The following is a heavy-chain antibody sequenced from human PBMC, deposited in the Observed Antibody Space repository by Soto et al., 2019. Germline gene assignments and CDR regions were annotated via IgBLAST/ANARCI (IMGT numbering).Heavy chain of an antibody. CDR2: FRTSGDGGTT. D-gene: IGHD4-17*01. J-gene: IGHJ4*02. CDR1: GFTFSSYS. CDR3: AKDTGSTSDY. V-gene: IGHV3-23*01. Sequence: GGSLRLSCAASGFTFSSYSMSWVRQAPGKGLEWVSGFRTSGDGGTTYYADSVKGRFTISRDNSKNMLFLQMNSLRAEDTAIYYCAKDTGSTSDYWGQGTLVTVSS.